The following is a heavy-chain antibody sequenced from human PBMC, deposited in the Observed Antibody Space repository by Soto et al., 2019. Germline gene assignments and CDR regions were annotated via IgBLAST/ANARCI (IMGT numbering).Heavy chain of an antibody. Sequence: SETLSLTCAVYGGSFSGYYWSWIRQPPGKGLEWIGEINHSGSTNYNPSLKSRVTISVDTSKNQFSLKLSSVTAADTAVYYCARDIVVVPAATEGSYYYYGMDVWGQGTTVTVSS. CDR1: GGSFSGYY. CDR3: ARDIVVVPAATEGSYYYYGMDV. J-gene: IGHJ6*02. D-gene: IGHD2-2*01. CDR2: INHSGST. V-gene: IGHV4-34*01.